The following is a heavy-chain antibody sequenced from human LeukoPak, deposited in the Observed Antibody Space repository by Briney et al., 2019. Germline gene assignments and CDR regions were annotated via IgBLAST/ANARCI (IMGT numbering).Heavy chain of an antibody. V-gene: IGHV3-23*01. D-gene: IGHD6-13*01. CDR1: GFTFSSYA. J-gene: IGHJ4*02. CDR3: AKDLEQQLVPRRPYYFDY. CDR2: ISGSGGST. Sequence: GGSLRLSCAASGFTFSSYAMSWVRQAPGKGLEWVSAISGSGGSTYYADSVKGRFTISRDNSKNTLYLQMNSLRAEDTAVYYCAKDLEQQLVPRRPYYFDYWGQGTLVTVSS.